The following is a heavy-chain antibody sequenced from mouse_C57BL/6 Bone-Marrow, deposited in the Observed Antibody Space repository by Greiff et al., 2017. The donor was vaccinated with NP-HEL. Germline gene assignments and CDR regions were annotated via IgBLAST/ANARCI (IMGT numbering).Heavy chain of an antibody. J-gene: IGHJ1*03. Sequence: QVQLQQSGPGLVAPSQSLSITCTVSGFSLTSYAISWVRQPPGKGLEWLGVIWTGGGTNYNSALKSRLSISKDNSKSQVFLKMNSLQTDDTARYYCARNKEVTTVVALYWYFDVWGTGTTVTVSS. CDR2: IWTGGGT. D-gene: IGHD1-1*01. CDR1: GFSLTSYA. V-gene: IGHV2-9-1*01. CDR3: ARNKEVTTVVALYWYFDV.